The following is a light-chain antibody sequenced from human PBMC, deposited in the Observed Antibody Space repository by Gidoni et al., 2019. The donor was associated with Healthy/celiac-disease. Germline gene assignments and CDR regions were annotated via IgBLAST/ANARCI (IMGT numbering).Light chain of an antibody. CDR2: KAS. Sequence: SYELTQPPSVSVSPGQTARITCSGDVLAKKYARWFQQKPGQAPVLVIYKASARPSGSPERFSGSSSGTTVTLTISGAQVEDEADYYCYSAADNNLVFGGGTKLTVL. V-gene: IGLV3-27*01. J-gene: IGLJ2*01. CDR1: VLAKKY. CDR3: YSAADNNLV.